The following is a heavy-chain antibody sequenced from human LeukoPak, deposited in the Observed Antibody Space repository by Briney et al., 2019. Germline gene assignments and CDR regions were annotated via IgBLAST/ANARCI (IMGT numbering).Heavy chain of an antibody. CDR1: GGTFSSYA. J-gene: IGHJ4*02. V-gene: IGHV1-69*04. D-gene: IGHD2-21*02. CDR3: ARSGYCGGDCYSRFDY. Sequence: GASVKVSCKASGGTFSSYAISWVRQAPGQGLEWMGRIIPILGIANYAQKFQGRVTITTDESTSTAYMELSSLRSEDTAVYYCARSGYCGGDCYSRFDYWGQGTLVTVSS. CDR2: IIPILGIA.